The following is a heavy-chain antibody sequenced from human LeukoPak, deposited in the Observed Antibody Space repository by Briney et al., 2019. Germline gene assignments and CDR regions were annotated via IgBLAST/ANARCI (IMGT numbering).Heavy chain of an antibody. CDR1: GFTFSSSS. Sequence: GGSLRLSCAASGFTFSSSSMNWVRQAPGKGLEWVSAISSSGHSIYYADSVKGRFTISRDNSKNTLYLQMNSLRAEDTAVYYCAKKAHNSLPGIAAAGTFDYWGQGILVTVSS. D-gene: IGHD6-13*01. CDR2: ISSSGHSI. V-gene: IGHV3-23*01. J-gene: IGHJ4*02. CDR3: AKKAHNSLPGIAAAGTFDY.